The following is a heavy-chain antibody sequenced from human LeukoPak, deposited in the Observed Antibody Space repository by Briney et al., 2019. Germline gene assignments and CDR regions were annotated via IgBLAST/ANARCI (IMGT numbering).Heavy chain of an antibody. J-gene: IGHJ3*02. CDR2: IYYSGST. D-gene: IGHD3-10*01. CDR3: ARHDQGFGEPDDFDI. Sequence: SETLSLTCTVSGGSISSSNFYWGWIRQPPGKGLEWIGSIYYSGSTYYNPSLKSRVTISVDTSKNQFSLKLSSVTAADTAVYYCARHDQGFGEPDDFDIWGQGTMVTVSS. V-gene: IGHV4-39*01. CDR1: GGSISSSNFY.